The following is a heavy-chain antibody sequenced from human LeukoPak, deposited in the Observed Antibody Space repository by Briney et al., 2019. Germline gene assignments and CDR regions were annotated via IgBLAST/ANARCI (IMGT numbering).Heavy chain of an antibody. CDR2: INHSGGT. J-gene: IGHJ3*02. CDR1: GGSFSDYS. Sequence: SETLSLTCAVYGGSFSDYSWSWIRQPPGKGLEWIGEINHSGGTNHNPSLMSRVIMSVDTSKNQFSLKVSSVTAADTAVYYCARAFYDFWSGLDAFDIWGQGTMVTVSS. CDR3: ARAFYDFWSGLDAFDI. V-gene: IGHV4-34*01. D-gene: IGHD3-3*01.